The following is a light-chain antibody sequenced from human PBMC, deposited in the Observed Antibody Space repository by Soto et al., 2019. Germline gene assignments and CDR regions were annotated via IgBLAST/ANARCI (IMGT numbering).Light chain of an antibody. Sequence: EIVMTQSLATLSLSPGERATLSCRASQSVNSNLAWYQQKPGQAPRLLIYGAATRATGIPGRFSGSGSGTDFTLTISSLEPEDFAVYYCQQRSNWPLWTFGQGTKVDIK. CDR3: QQRSNWPLWT. CDR2: GAA. J-gene: IGKJ1*01. V-gene: IGKV3-11*01. CDR1: QSVNSN.